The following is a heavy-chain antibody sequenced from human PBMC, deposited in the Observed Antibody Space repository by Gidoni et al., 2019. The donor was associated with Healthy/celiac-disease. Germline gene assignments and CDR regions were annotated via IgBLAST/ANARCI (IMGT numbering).Heavy chain of an antibody. Sequence: QVQLVQSGAEVKKPGSSVKVSCKASGGTFSSYAISWVRQAPGQGLEWMGRIIPILGIANYAQKFQGRVTNTADKSTSTAYMELSSLRSEDTAVYYCARVGIAAYTYYFDYWGQGTLVTVSS. D-gene: IGHD6-6*01. CDR3: ARVGIAAYTYYFDY. J-gene: IGHJ4*02. V-gene: IGHV1-69*09. CDR2: IIPILGIA. CDR1: GGTFSSYA.